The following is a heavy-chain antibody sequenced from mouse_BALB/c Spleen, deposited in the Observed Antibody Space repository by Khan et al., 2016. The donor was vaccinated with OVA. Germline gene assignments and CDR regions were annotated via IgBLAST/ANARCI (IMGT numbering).Heavy chain of an antibody. CDR3: ARSTYRYAFVY. D-gene: IGHD2-14*01. Sequence: VQLKESGPSLVKPSQTLSLTCSVTGDSITTGYWNWIRKFPGNKLEYMGYIIYTGYTYYNPSLKSRISITRHTSNNQDYLQVNSVTDEETATYYCARSTYRYAFVYWGQGTLVTVSA. CDR1: GDSITTGY. V-gene: IGHV3-8*02. J-gene: IGHJ3*01. CDR2: IIYTGYT.